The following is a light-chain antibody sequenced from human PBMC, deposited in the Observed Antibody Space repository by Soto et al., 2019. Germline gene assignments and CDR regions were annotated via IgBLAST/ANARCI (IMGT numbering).Light chain of an antibody. V-gene: IGKV1-5*01. CDR2: DAS. CDR3: QQYNSYSRFT. J-gene: IGKJ3*01. CDR1: QSTSSW. Sequence: DIQMTQSPSTLSASVGDRVTITCRASQSTSSWLAWYQQKPGKAPKLLIYDASSLESGVPSRFSGSGSGTEFTLTISSLQPDDFATYYCQQYNSYSRFTFGPGTKVDIK.